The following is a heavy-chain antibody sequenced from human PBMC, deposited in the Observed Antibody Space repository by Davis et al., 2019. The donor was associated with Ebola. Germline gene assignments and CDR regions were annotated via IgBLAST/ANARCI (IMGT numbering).Heavy chain of an antibody. Sequence: GSLRLSCTVSGGSISSSSYYWGWIRQPPGKGLEWIGEIYHSGSTNYNPSLKSRVTISVDTSKNQFSLKLSSVTTADTAVYYCARVWNDYGSGSYYDYWGQGILVTVSS. V-gene: IGHV4-39*07. CDR2: IYHSGST. J-gene: IGHJ4*02. D-gene: IGHD3-10*01. CDR1: GGSISSSSYY. CDR3: ARVWNDYGSGSYYDY.